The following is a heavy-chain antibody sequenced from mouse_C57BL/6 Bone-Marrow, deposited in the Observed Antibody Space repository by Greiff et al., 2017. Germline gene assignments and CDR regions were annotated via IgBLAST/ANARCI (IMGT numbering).Heavy chain of an antibody. D-gene: IGHD2-1*01. CDR2: IYPGSGST. Sequence: VQLQQPGAELVKPGASVKMSCKASGYTFTSYWITWVKQRPGQGLEWIGDIYPGSGSTNYNEKFKSKATLTVDTSSSTAYMQLSSLTSEDSAVYYCARGGGNYCYFDYWGQGTTLTVSS. V-gene: IGHV1-55*01. J-gene: IGHJ2*01. CDR1: GYTFTSYW. CDR3: ARGGGNYCYFDY.